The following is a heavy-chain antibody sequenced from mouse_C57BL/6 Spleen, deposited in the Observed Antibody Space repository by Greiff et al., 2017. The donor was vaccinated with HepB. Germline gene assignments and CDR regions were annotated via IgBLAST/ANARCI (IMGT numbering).Heavy chain of an antibody. V-gene: IGHV1-5*01. CDR2: IYPGNSDT. CDR3: TRFTTVVATNYYAMDY. J-gene: IGHJ4*01. CDR1: GYTFTSYW. D-gene: IGHD1-1*01. Sequence: EVHLVESGTVLARPGASVKMSCKTSGYTFTSYWMHWVKQRPGQGLEWIGAIYPGNSDTSYNQKFKGKAKLTAVTSASTAYMELSSLTNEDSAVYYCTRFTTVVATNYYAMDYWGQGTSVTVSS.